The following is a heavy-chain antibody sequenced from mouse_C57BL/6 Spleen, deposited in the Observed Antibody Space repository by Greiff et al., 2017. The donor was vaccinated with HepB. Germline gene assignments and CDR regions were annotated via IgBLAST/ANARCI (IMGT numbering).Heavy chain of an antibody. D-gene: IGHD1-1*01. CDR3: ARHETELEYYGSYYAMDY. J-gene: IGHJ4*01. Sequence: QVQLQQSGAELVKPGASVKLSCKASGYTFTEYTIHWVKQRSGQGLEWIGWFYPGSGSIKYNEKFKDKATLTADKSSSTVYMELSRLTSEDSAVYFCARHETELEYYGSYYAMDYWGQGTSVTVSS. CDR1: GYTFTEYT. CDR2: FYPGSGSI. V-gene: IGHV1-62-2*01.